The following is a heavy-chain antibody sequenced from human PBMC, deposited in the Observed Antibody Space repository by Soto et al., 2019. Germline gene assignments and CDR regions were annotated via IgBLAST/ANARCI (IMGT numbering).Heavy chain of an antibody. CDR1: GYTFTSYA. D-gene: IGHD6-25*01. V-gene: IGHV1-3*01. CDR2: INAGNANT. CDR3: ARGISGFDP. Sequence: QVQLVQSGAEVKKPGASVILSCKASGYTFTSYAMHWLRQAPGQRLEWMGWINAGNANTKYSQKFQGRVTITRDTSATTAYMELSSLRSEDTAVYYCARGISGFDPWDQGTLVTVSS. J-gene: IGHJ5*02.